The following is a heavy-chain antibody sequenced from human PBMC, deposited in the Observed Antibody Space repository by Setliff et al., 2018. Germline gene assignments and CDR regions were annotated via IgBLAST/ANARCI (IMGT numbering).Heavy chain of an antibody. V-gene: IGHV4-39*01. CDR3: TIRPRVRAAFDI. J-gene: IGHJ3*02. Sequence: SETLNLTCTVSGGSISTSSHHWVWIRQSPGKGLEWIGTIYSSGTTYYNLSLKSRVTISLDTSKSQFSLNLGSVTAADTAVYYCTIRPRVRAAFDIWGQGTMFTVSS. CDR1: GGSISTSSHH. CDR2: IYSSGTT.